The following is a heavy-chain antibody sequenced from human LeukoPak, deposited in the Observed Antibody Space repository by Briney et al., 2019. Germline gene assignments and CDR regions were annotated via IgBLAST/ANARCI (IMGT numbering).Heavy chain of an antibody. CDR1: ASGVSFSSHS. J-gene: IGHJ4*02. CDR3: AREYNSRATFDY. CDR2: IHSSSNYI. Sequence: HPGGSLRLSCAASASGVSFSSHSMNWVRQAPGKGLEWISYIHSSSNYIFYAASVKGRFTVSRDNVRNSLYLQMNSLRAEDTAMYYCAREYNSRATFDYWGQGTLVTVSS. D-gene: IGHD1-20*01. V-gene: IGHV3-48*01.